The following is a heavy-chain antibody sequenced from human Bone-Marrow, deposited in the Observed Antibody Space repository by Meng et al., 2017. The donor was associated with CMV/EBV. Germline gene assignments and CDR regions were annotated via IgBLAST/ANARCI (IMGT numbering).Heavy chain of an antibody. V-gene: IGHV1-2*02. CDR2: INPNSGGT. CDR3: ARSLFIVVVPAGWFDP. D-gene: IGHD2-2*01. J-gene: IGHJ5*02. CDR1: GYTFTSYY. Sequence: VSVKVSCKASGYTFTSYYMHWVRQAPGQGLEWMGWINPNSGGTNYAQKFQGRVTMTRDTSISTAYMELSRLRSDDTAVYYCARSLFIVVVPAGWFDPWGQGTLVTVSS.